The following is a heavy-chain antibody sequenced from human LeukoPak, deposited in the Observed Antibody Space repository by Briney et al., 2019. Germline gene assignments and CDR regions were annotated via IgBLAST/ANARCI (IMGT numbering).Heavy chain of an antibody. CDR3: ARAVGSFDWLPLFDF. Sequence: SETLSLTCTVSGASISSYYWSWIRQPAGKALEWIGRIYVTGSTTYNPSLESRVTISVDTSKNQFYLKLSSVTAADTAVYYCARAVGSFDWLPLFDFWGQGALVTVSS. V-gene: IGHV4-4*07. D-gene: IGHD3-9*01. J-gene: IGHJ4*02. CDR1: GASISSYY. CDR2: IYVTGST.